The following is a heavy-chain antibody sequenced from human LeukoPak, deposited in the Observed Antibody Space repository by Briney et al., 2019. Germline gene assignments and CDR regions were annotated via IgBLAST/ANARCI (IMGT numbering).Heavy chain of an antibody. D-gene: IGHD1-26*01. Sequence: SETLSLTCPVSGGSINTRSYYWGWIRQPPGKGLEWIGSIYYGGLTYYNPSLKSRVTLSADTSRNHFFLKVNSVTAADTSVYYCARLPILGVVDYWGQGILVTVSS. CDR2: IYYGGLT. V-gene: IGHV4-39*02. CDR1: GGSINTRSYY. CDR3: ARLPILGVVDY. J-gene: IGHJ4*02.